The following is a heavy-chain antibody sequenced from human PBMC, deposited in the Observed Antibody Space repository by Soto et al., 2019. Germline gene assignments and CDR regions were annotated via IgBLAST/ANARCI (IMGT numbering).Heavy chain of an antibody. CDR1: GGSISSGDYY. CDR3: ARASIAAAGDEDWFDP. V-gene: IGHV4-30-4*01. J-gene: IGHJ5*02. Sequence: QVQLQESGPGLVKPSQTLSLTCTVSGGSISSGDYYWSWIRQPPGKGLEWIGSIYYSGSTYYNPSLKSRVTISVDTSQNQVSLKLSSVTAADTAVYYCARASIAAAGDEDWFDPWGQGTLVTVSS. D-gene: IGHD6-13*01. CDR2: IYYSGST.